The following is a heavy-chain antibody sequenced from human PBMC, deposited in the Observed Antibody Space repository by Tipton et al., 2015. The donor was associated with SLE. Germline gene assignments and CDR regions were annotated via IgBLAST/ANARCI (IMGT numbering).Heavy chain of an antibody. J-gene: IGHJ2*01. Sequence: LSLTCAVYGGSFSGYYWSWIRQPPGKGLEWIGEINHSGSTNYNPSLKSRVTISVDTSKNQFSLKLSSVTAADTAVYYCARGEWYFDLWGRGTLVTVSS. CDR3: ARGEWYFDL. CDR2: INHSGST. V-gene: IGHV4-34*01. CDR1: GGSFSGYY.